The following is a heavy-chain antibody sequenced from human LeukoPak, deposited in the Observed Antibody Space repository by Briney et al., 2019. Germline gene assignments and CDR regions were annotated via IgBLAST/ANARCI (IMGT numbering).Heavy chain of an antibody. Sequence: LGASVKVSCKASGGTFSSYAISWVRQAPGQGPEWMGRIIPIFGIANYAQKFQGRVTITADKSTSTAYMELSSLRSEDTAVYYCAREGSGRRRFDYWGQGTLVTVSS. CDR2: IIPIFGIA. CDR3: AREGSGRRRFDY. D-gene: IGHD6-25*01. J-gene: IGHJ4*02. CDR1: GGTFSSYA. V-gene: IGHV1-69*04.